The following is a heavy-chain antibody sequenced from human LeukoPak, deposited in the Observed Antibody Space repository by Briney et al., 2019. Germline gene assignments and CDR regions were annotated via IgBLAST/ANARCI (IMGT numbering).Heavy chain of an antibody. V-gene: IGHV4-59*01. J-gene: IGHJ5*02. Sequence: SETLSLTCTVSGGSITSSYWSWIRQSPGKGLEWIGYIHYTVITNYNPSLKSLVTMLIDTSKNQFSLKLSSVTAADTAVYYCARGRYSAGDNWFDPWGQGTLVTVSS. CDR3: ARGRYSAGDNWFDP. CDR1: GGSITSSY. D-gene: IGHD3-9*01. CDR2: IHYTVIT.